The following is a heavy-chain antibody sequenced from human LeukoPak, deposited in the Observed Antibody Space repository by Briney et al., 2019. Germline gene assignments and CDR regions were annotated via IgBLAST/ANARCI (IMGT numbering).Heavy chain of an antibody. D-gene: IGHD1-26*01. Sequence: ASVKVSCKVSGYTLTELSMHWVRQAPGKGLEWMGGFDPEDGETIYAQKFQGRVTMTGDTSTDTAYMELSSLRSEDTAVYYCATDASGSYLDAFDIWGQGTMVTVSS. CDR1: GYTLTELS. CDR2: FDPEDGET. V-gene: IGHV1-24*01. CDR3: ATDASGSYLDAFDI. J-gene: IGHJ3*02.